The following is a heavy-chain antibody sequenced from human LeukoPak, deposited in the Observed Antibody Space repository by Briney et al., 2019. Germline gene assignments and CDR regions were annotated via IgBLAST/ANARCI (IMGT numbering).Heavy chain of an antibody. V-gene: IGHV3-33*01. CDR2: IWDDGSSK. D-gene: IGHD4-11*01. Sequence: GRSLRLSCAASGFTFSSFGMHWVRQAPGKGLEWVALIWDDGSSKNYVDSVKGRFTISRDNSKNTLYLQTDSLRVDDTAVYYCVRDRDYSAGFPYYYMDVWGTGTTVTVSS. CDR1: GFTFSSFG. CDR3: VRDRDYSAGFPYYYMDV. J-gene: IGHJ6*03.